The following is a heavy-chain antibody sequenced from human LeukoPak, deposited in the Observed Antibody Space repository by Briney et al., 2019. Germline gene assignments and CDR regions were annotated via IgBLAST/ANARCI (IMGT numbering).Heavy chain of an antibody. CDR2: ISSSGSTI. Sequence: GGSLRLSCAASGFTFNNYAMNWVRQAPGKGLEWVSYISSSGSTIYYADSVKGRFTISRDNAKNTPYLQMNSLRAEDTAVYYCAKDRGYYDSSDAFDIWGQGTMVTVSS. V-gene: IGHV3-48*04. D-gene: IGHD3-22*01. J-gene: IGHJ3*02. CDR3: AKDRGYYDSSDAFDI. CDR1: GFTFNNYA.